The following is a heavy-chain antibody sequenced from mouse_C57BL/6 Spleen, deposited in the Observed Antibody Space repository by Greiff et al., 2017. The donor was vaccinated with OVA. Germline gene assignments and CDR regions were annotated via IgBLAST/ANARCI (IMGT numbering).Heavy chain of an antibody. CDR2: INPNYGTT. Sequence: EVKVVESGPELVKPGASVKISCKASGYSFTDYNMNWVKQSNGKSLEWIGVINPNYGTTSYNQKFKGKATLTVDQSSSTAYMQLNSLTSEDSAVYYCARSQTKFITTVVALDYWGQGTTLTVSS. D-gene: IGHD1-1*01. V-gene: IGHV1-39*01. CDR3: ARSQTKFITTVVALDY. CDR1: GYSFTDYN. J-gene: IGHJ2*01.